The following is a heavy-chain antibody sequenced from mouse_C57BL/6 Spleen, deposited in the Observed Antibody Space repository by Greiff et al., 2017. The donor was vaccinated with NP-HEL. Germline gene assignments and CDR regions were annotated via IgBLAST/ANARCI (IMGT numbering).Heavy chain of an antibody. J-gene: IGHJ1*03. CDR1: GFTFSDYG. V-gene: IGHV5-17*01. D-gene: IGHD2-4*01. CDR2: ISRGSSTI. Sequence: DVQLVESGGGLVKPGGSLKLSCAASGFTFSDYGMHWVRQAPEQGLEWVAYISRGSSTIYYADTVKGRFTISRDNAKNTLFLQMTSLRSEDTAMYYCARGDYYDYDEYFDVWGTGTTVTVSS. CDR3: ARGDYYDYDEYFDV.